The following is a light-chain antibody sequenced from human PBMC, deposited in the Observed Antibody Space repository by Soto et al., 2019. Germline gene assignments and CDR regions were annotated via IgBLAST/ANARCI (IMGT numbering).Light chain of an antibody. V-gene: IGLV2-8*01. CDR3: TSYAGGNNV. CDR2: EVN. CDR1: STDVGGYDY. J-gene: IGLJ1*01. Sequence: QPVLTHPPSASGSPGQSVTISCTGTSTDVGGYDYVSWYQQHPGKVPKLMIYEVNKRPSGVPDRFSGSKSGNTASLTVSGLQPEDEADYYCTSYAGGNNVFGTGTKLTVL.